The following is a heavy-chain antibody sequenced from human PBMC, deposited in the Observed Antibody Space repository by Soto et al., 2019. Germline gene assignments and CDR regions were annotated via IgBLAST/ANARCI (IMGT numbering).Heavy chain of an antibody. V-gene: IGHV3-30*14. CDR2: ISYVGTTR. J-gene: IGHJ4*02. CDR3: AREPSSTVTTGGGGSAKDH. Sequence: QVHLVESGGGVVQSGRSLRLSCAASGLTFSNYAMHGVRQAPGKGLEWVAFISYVGTTRCYPDSVKGRFTISRDNSKNTLYLLMNSLKTQESAVYYCAREPSSTVTTGGGGSAKDHCAQGSLVPDSS. CDR1: GLTFSNYA. D-gene: IGHD4-17*01.